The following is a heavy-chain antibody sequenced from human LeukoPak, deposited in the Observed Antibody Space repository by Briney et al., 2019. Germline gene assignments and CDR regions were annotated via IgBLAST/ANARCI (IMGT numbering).Heavy chain of an antibody. CDR1: GYTFTGYY. V-gene: IGHV1-2*02. Sequence: ASVKVSCKASGYTFTGYYMHWVRQAPGRGLEWMGWINPNSGGTNYAQKFQGRVTMTRDTSISTAYMELSRLRSDDTAVYYCARARSAKYGMDVWGQGTTVTVSS. CDR2: INPNSGGT. D-gene: IGHD3-10*01. CDR3: ARARSAKYGMDV. J-gene: IGHJ6*02.